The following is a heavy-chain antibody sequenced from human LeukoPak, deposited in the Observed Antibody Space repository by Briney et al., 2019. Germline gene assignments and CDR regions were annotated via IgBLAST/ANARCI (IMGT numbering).Heavy chain of an antibody. D-gene: IGHD5-18*01. CDR2: IYYIGST. V-gene: IGHV4-59*01. CDR3: ARRRTAMEYYFDS. CDR1: GGSISSYY. Sequence: SETLSLTCTVSGGSISSYYWSWIRQPPRKGLEWVGYIYYIGSTKYNPPPKSRVTTSLDKTTTQFPLKLSSVTAADTAVYYWARRRTAMEYYFDSWGQGTLVTVSS. J-gene: IGHJ4*02.